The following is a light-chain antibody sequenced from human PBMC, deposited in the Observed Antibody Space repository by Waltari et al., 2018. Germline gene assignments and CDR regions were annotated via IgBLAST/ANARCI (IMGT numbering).Light chain of an antibody. V-gene: IGKV3-15*01. J-gene: IGKJ5*01. CDR1: QGLSDN. CDR3: QQYNTWPPIT. Sequence: EIVMTQSPSTLSVSPGERATLSCRARQGLSDNLAWYQQKPGQAPRLLVYGASTRATGIPARFSGSGSGTDFTLTISSLQSEDFAIYYCQQYNTWPPITFGRGTRLEIK. CDR2: GAS.